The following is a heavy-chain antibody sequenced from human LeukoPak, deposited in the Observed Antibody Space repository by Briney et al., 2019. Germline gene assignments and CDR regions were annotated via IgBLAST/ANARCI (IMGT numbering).Heavy chain of an antibody. V-gene: IGHV1-69*04. D-gene: IGHD3-10*01. CDR3: ARGAGGWFGPTRFDY. J-gene: IGHJ4*02. Sequence: SVKVSCKASGGTFSSHAISWVRQAPGQGLEWMGRIIPILSIANYAQKFQGRVTITADKSTSTAYMELSSLRSEDTAVYYCARGAGGWFGPTRFDYWGQGTLVTVSS. CDR1: GGTFSSHA. CDR2: IIPILSIA.